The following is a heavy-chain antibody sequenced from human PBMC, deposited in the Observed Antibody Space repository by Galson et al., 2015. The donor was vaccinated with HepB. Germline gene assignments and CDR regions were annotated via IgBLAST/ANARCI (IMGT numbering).Heavy chain of an antibody. V-gene: IGHV3-23*01. Sequence: SLRLSCAASGFTFSSYAMSWVRQAPGKGLEWVSAISGSGGSTYYADSVKGRFTISRDNSKSTLYLQMNSLRAEDTAVYYCAKDWGQWLVYFDYWGQGTLVTVSS. CDR3: AKDWGQWLVYFDY. J-gene: IGHJ4*02. CDR2: ISGSGGST. CDR1: GFTFSSYA. D-gene: IGHD6-19*01.